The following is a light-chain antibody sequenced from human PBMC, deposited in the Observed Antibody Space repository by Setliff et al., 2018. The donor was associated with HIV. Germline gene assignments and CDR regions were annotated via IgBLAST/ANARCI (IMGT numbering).Light chain of an antibody. Sequence: QSVLTQPASVSGSPRQSITISCTGTSSDIGVSKYVSWYQQHPGRAPKLMIFEVINRPSGVSDRFSGSKSGNTASLTISGLQAEDEADYYCSSYKTGNTLVFGGGTKGTVL. J-gene: IGLJ3*02. CDR3: SSYKTGNTLV. CDR2: EVI. V-gene: IGLV2-14*01. CDR1: SSDIGVSKY.